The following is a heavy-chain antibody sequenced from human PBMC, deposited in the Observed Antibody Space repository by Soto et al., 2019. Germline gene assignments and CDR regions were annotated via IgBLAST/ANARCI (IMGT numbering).Heavy chain of an antibody. V-gene: IGHV1-46*01. CDR3: ARDYQYYDSSGYPLYYYGMDV. Sequence: GASVKVSCKASGYTFTSYYMHWVRQAPGQGLEWMGIINPSGGSTSYAQKLQGRVTMTRDTSTSTVYMELSSLRSEDTAVYYCARDYQYYDSSGYPLYYYGMDVWGQGTTVTVSS. CDR2: INPSGGST. D-gene: IGHD3-22*01. J-gene: IGHJ6*02. CDR1: GYTFTSYY.